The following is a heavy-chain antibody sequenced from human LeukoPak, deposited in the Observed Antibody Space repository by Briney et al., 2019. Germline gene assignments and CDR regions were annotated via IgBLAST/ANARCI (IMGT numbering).Heavy chain of an antibody. J-gene: IGHJ5*02. V-gene: IGHV3-33*01. CDR3: ARVSIAAAGTGWFDP. CDR2: IWYDGSNK. D-gene: IGHD6-13*01. Sequence: SGGSLRLSCAASGFTFSSYGMHWVRQAPGKGLEWVAVIWYDGSNKYYADSVKGRFTISRDNSKNTLYLQMNSLRAEDTAVYYCARVSIAAAGTGWFDPWGQGTLVTVSS. CDR1: GFTFSSYG.